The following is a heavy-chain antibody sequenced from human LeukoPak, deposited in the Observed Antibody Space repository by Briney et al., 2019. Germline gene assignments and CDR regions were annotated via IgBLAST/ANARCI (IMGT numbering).Heavy chain of an antibody. D-gene: IGHD3-22*01. V-gene: IGHV1-69*05. CDR2: SIPLFGKA. CDR1: GGAFSSYS. Sequence: SVKVSCKASGGAFSSYSVNWVRQAPGQGLEWMGGSIPLFGKANYAQKFQGRVTMTTDESTRTAFMELSGLTSQDTAVYYCARDVADESSGYYSSWGQGTVVIVSS. CDR3: ARDVADESSGYYSS. J-gene: IGHJ4*02.